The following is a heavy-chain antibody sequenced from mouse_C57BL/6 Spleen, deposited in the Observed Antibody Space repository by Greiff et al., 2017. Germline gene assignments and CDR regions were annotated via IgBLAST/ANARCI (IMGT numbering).Heavy chain of an antibody. CDR2: IPPNNGGT. CDR3: ARTKANWDGY. CDR1: GYTFTRYW. J-gene: IGHJ2*01. D-gene: IGHD4-1*01. V-gene: IGHV1-64*01. Sequence: QVQLQQPGPELVKPGASVKLSCKASGYTFTRYWMHWVKQRPGQSLEWIGMIPPNNGGTNYNEKFKSKATLTVDKSSSTAYMQLSSLTSDDSAVYYCARTKANWDGYWGQGTTLTVAS.